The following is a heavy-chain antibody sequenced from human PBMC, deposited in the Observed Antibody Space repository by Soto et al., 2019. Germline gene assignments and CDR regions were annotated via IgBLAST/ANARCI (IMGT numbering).Heavy chain of an antibody. CDR2: VYYSGST. J-gene: IGHJ4*02. V-gene: IGHV4-39*01. D-gene: IGHD3-22*01. CDR3: ARHQYYYDSSGYTLDY. Sequence: SETLSLTCTISGGSISSSTYYWGWIRQPPGKGLEWIGSVYYSGSTYYNPSLKSRVTISVDTSNNQFSLRLNSVTAADTAVYYCARHQYYYDSSGYTLDYWGQGTLVTVSS. CDR1: GGSISSSTYY.